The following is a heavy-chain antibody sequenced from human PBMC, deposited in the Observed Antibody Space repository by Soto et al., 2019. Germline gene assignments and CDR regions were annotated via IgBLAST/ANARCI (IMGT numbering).Heavy chain of an antibody. CDR3: AKESSTAMDACDYYGMDV. D-gene: IGHD5-18*01. V-gene: IGHV3-30*18. Sequence: QVPLVESGGGVVQPGRSLRLSCAASGFTFSSYGMHWVRQAPGKGLEWVAVISYDGSNKYYADSVKGRFTISRDNSKNTLYLQMNSLRAEDTAVYYCAKESSTAMDACDYYGMDVWGPGTTVTGSS. J-gene: IGHJ6*02. CDR2: ISYDGSNK. CDR1: GFTFSSYG.